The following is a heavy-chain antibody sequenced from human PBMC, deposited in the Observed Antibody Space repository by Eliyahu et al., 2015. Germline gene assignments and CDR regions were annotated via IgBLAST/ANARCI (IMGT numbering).Heavy chain of an antibody. D-gene: IGHD4-17*01. Sequence: QVQLQESGPGLVKPSETLSLTCTVSXGSIXSYYWSWIRQPPGKGLEWIGYIYYSGSTNYNPSLKSRVTISVDTSKNQFSLKLSSVTAADTAVYYCAREWVDGDNWFDPWGQGTLVTVSS. V-gene: IGHV4-59*01. CDR3: AREWVDGDNWFDP. J-gene: IGHJ5*02. CDR1: XGSIXSYY. CDR2: IYYSGST.